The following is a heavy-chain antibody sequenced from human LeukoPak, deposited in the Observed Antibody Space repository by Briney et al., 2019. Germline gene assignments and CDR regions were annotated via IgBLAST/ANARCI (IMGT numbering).Heavy chain of an antibody. J-gene: IGHJ5*02. Sequence: PSETLSLTCAVYGGPFSGYYWSWIRQSPGKGLEWIGEINPSGSTNYNPSLKSRVTTSVDTSRNQFSPKLSSVTAADTAVYYCARRVIEYCSSTSCYSRGTYNWFDPWGQGTLVTVSS. D-gene: IGHD2-2*02. CDR3: ARRVIEYCSSTSCYSRGTYNWFDP. V-gene: IGHV4-34*01. CDR2: INPSGST. CDR1: GGPFSGYY.